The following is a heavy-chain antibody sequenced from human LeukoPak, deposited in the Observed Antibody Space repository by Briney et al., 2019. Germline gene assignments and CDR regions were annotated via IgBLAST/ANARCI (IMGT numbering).Heavy chain of an antibody. CDR3: AREDTGVAFDI. CDR2: ISGSGIK. Sequence: GGSLRLSCAASGFTFSDYYMSWIRQAPGKGLEWVSYISGSGIKHYADSGKGRFTISRDNAKNSLYLQMNSLRVEDTAVYYCAREDTGVAFDIWGQGTTVTV. J-gene: IGHJ3*02. V-gene: IGHV3-69-1*02. CDR1: GFTFSDYY. D-gene: IGHD2-8*01.